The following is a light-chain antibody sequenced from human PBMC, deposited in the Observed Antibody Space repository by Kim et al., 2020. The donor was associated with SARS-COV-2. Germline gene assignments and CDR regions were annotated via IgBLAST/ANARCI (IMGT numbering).Light chain of an antibody. CDR2: KDS. Sequence: SVAPGQTASITCSGDKMGDKYACWYQQKPGQSPVLVIYKDSKRPSGIPERFSGSNTGNTATLTISGTQAMDEADYYCQAWDSSNVVFGGGTQLTVL. J-gene: IGLJ2*01. V-gene: IGLV3-1*01. CDR1: KMGDKY. CDR3: QAWDSSNVV.